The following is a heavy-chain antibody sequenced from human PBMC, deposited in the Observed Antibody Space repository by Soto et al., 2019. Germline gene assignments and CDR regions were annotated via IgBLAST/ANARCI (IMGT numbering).Heavy chain of an antibody. J-gene: IGHJ4*02. CDR3: ARVGYYYGSGSPDYYFDY. CDR2: ISSNGGST. CDR1: EVSSSRYA. D-gene: IGHD3-10*01. Sequence: GRPLRVSCAAAEVSSSRYAMHWVRKTPGKGLEYVSAISSNGGSTYYANSVKGRFTISRDNSKNTLYLQMGSLRAEDMAVYYCARVGYYYGSGSPDYYFDYWGQGTLVTVSS. V-gene: IGHV3-64*01.